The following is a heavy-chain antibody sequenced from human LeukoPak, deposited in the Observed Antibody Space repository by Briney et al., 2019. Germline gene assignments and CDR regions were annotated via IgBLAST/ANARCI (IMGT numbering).Heavy chain of an antibody. Sequence: ASVKVSCKTSGYTFTGYYMHWVRQAPGQGLEWMGWINANSGGTNYAQNFQGRVTMTRDTSINTAYMEVSRLRSDDTAVYYCAKPYYYDSSGYYYYYYYGMDVWGQGTTVTVSS. D-gene: IGHD3-22*01. J-gene: IGHJ6*02. CDR1: GYTFTGYY. CDR3: AKPYYYDSSGYYYYYYYGMDV. V-gene: IGHV1-2*02. CDR2: INANSGGT.